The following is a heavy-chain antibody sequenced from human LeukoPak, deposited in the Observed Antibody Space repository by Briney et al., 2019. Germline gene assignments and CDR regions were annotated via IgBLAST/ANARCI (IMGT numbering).Heavy chain of an antibody. J-gene: IGHJ4*02. Sequence: SETLSLTCTVSGGSISRYYWSWLRQPAGKGLEWIGYIYYSGSTNYNPSLKSRVTTSVDTSKNQFSLKLSSVTAADTAVYYCARATAMVARAFDYWGQGTLVTVSS. CDR1: GGSISRYY. V-gene: IGHV4-59*01. CDR3: ARATAMVARAFDY. CDR2: IYYSGST. D-gene: IGHD5-18*01.